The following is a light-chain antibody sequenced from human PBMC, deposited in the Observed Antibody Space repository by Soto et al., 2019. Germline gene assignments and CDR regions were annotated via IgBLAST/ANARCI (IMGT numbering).Light chain of an antibody. J-gene: IGLJ2*01. CDR2: EDT. V-gene: IGLV2-23*01. CDR1: SSDVGRYHL. Sequence: QSALTQPASVSGSPGQSITISCTGTSSDVGRYHLVSWYQQHPGKAPKLMIFEDTERPSGVSNRFSGSKSGNTASLTISGLHTEDEADYYCCSYAVGTSVVFGGGTKLTVL. CDR3: CSYAVGTSVV.